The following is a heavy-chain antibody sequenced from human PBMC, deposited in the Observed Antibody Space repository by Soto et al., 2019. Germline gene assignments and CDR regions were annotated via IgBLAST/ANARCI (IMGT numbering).Heavy chain of an antibody. Sequence: SETLSLTCTVSGGSISRSSYYWAWIRQPPGKGLEWIGNIYYSGNTYYNPSLKSRVTISVDTSKNQFSLKLSSVTAADTAVFYCARLLLVVPFILNCFDPWREGTLVTV. CDR2: IYYSGNT. CDR3: ARLLLVVPFILNCFDP. J-gene: IGHJ5*02. V-gene: IGHV4-39*01. D-gene: IGHD3-22*01. CDR1: GGSISRSSYY.